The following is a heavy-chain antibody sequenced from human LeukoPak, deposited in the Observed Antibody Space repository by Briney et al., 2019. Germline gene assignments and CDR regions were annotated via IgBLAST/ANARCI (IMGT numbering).Heavy chain of an antibody. CDR2: ISGGSSYI. CDR3: ARGAASFDY. Sequence: PGGSLRLSCAASGLTFSTYGMNWVRQAPGKGLEWVSSISGGSSYIYYADSVKGRFTISRDNAKDSPYLQMNSLRAEDTAVYYCARGAASFDYWGQGTLVTVSS. J-gene: IGHJ4*02. V-gene: IGHV3-21*01. D-gene: IGHD6-13*01. CDR1: GLTFSTYG.